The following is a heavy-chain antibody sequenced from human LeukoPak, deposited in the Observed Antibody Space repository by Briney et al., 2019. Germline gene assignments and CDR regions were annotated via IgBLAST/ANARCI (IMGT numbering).Heavy chain of an antibody. CDR2: ISFDATNK. CDR3: ARDIELST. J-gene: IGHJ3*01. D-gene: IGHD3-16*02. V-gene: IGHV3-30*03. Sequence: PGRSLRPSCAASGFTFSSYGMHWVRQAPGKGLEWVAVISFDATNKYYADSVKGRFTISRDNSKNTLSLQMNSLRVEDTAIYYCARDIELSTWGLGTLVTVSS. CDR1: GFTFSSYG.